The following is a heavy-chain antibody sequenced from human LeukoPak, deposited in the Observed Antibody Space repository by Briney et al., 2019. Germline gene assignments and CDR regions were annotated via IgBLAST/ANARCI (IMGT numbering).Heavy chain of an antibody. CDR2: IYYSGST. CDR1: GGSISSSSYY. Sequence: SETLSLTCTVSGGSISSSSYYWGWIRQPPGKGLEWIGSIYYSGSTYYNPSLKSRVTISVDTFKNQFSLKLSSVTAADTAVYYCARGLGDYWGQGTLVAVSS. V-gene: IGHV4-39*07. CDR3: ARGLGDY. D-gene: IGHD3-16*01. J-gene: IGHJ4*02.